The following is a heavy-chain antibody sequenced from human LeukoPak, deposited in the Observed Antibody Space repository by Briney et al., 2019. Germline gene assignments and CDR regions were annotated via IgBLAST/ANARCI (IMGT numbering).Heavy chain of an antibody. CDR2: IRYDGSNK. Sequence: PGGSLRLSCAVSGFTFSSYGMHWVRQAPGKGLEWVAFIRYDGSNKYYADSVKGRFTISRDNSKNTLYLQMNSLRAEDTAVYYCAESAIAVAVAPPADYWGQGTLVTVSS. CDR3: AESAIAVAVAPPADY. CDR1: GFTFSSYG. J-gene: IGHJ4*02. D-gene: IGHD6-19*01. V-gene: IGHV3-30*02.